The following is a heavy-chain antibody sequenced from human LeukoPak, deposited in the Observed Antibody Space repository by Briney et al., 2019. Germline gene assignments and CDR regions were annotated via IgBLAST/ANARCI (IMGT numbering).Heavy chain of an antibody. CDR1: GFTFSRYS. Sequence: GGSLRLSCAASGFTFSRYSMHWVRPAPGKGLAWVGRIKSKADGETIDYASPVKGRFTFSRDDSKNMLYLQMNSLKSEDTAVYYCSTLTSRGLSDSWGQGTLVTVSS. D-gene: IGHD1-20*01. CDR2: IKSKADGETI. CDR3: STLTSRGLSDS. J-gene: IGHJ4*02. V-gene: IGHV3-15*07.